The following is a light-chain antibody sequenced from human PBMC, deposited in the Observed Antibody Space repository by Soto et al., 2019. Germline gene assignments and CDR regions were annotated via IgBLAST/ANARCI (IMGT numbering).Light chain of an antibody. CDR2: LGS. CDR1: QSLLHSNGYNY. J-gene: IGKJ2*01. V-gene: IGKV2-28*01. CDR3: MQALPTPDT. Sequence: DIVMTQSPLSLSVTPGEPASISCRSSQSLLHSNGYNYLDWYLQKPGQSPHLLIYLGSNRASGVPDRFSGSGSGTDFTLKISRVEVDDVGVYYCMQALPTPDTFGQGTKLEIK.